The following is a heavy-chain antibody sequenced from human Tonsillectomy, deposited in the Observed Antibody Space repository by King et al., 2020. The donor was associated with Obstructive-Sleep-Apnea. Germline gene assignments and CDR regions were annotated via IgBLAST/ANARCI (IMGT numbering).Heavy chain of an antibody. Sequence: VQLVESGAEVKKPGESLRISCKGSGYRFTKYWISWVRQMPGKGLEWMGRAYPRDSESNYSPSFQGHVTISVDESISTAYLQWSSLKASDTAVYYCVRHLVGTVRGEDSWGQGTLVTVSS. D-gene: IGHD3-16*01. J-gene: IGHJ5*02. CDR1: GYRFTKYW. V-gene: IGHV5-10-1*01. CDR3: VRHLVGTVRGEDS. CDR2: AYPRDSES.